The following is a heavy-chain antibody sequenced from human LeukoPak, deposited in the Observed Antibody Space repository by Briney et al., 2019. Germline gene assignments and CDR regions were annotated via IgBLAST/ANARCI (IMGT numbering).Heavy chain of an antibody. CDR2: IGTAGEI. V-gene: IGHV3-13*01. D-gene: IGHD4-11*01. J-gene: IGHJ6*03. Sequence: GGSLRLSCAASGFTFRSYDMHWVRQATGKGLEWVSGIGTAGEIYYPGSVKGRFTISRDNAKNSLYLQMSSLRAEDTAVYYCTRVEETATTAAIIRKYSYYYYYMDVWGKGNTVTVSS. CDR3: TRVEETATTAAIIRKYSYYYYYMDV. CDR1: GFTFRSYD.